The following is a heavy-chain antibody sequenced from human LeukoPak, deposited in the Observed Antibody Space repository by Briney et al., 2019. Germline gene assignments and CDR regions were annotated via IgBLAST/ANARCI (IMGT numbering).Heavy chain of an antibody. CDR2: IYDSGST. D-gene: IGHD3-10*01. Sequence: PSETLSLTCTVSGGSISGYYWSWIRQPPGKGLEWMGFIYDSGSTNYNPSLKSRLTISVDTSKNQFSLKLNSVTAADTAVYYCARGVPHLDVWGQGTRSPSP. CDR1: GGSISGYY. J-gene: IGHJ6*02. CDR3: ARGVPHLDV. V-gene: IGHV4-59*01.